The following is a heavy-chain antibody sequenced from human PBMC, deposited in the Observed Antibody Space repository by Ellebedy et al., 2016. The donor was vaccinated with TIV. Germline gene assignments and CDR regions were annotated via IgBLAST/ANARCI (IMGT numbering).Heavy chain of an antibody. CDR2: IWYDGGIK. CDR3: ATTGGASGNFHY. CDR1: GLTFSRYG. V-gene: IGHV3-33*01. D-gene: IGHD3-10*01. Sequence: GGSLRLSCAVSGLTFSRYGMHWVRQAPGKGLEWVAVIWYDGGIKYYADSVRGRFTISRDNSKNTLSLQMNGLRDEDTAVYYCATTGGASGNFHYWGQGTLVTVSS. J-gene: IGHJ4*02.